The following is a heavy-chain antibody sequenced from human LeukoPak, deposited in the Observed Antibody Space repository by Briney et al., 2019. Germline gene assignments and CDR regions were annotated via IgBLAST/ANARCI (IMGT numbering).Heavy chain of an antibody. CDR1: GYTFTGYY. J-gene: IGHJ4*02. CDR3: ARGPSSGWSNFPHN. V-gene: IGHV1-2*02. Sequence: ASVKVSCKASGYTFTGYYMHWVRHAPGQGLEWMGWINPNSGGTNYAQKFQGRVTMTRDTSISTAYMELSRLRSDDTAVYYCARGPSSGWSNFPHNWGQGTLVTVSS. D-gene: IGHD6-19*01. CDR2: INPNSGGT.